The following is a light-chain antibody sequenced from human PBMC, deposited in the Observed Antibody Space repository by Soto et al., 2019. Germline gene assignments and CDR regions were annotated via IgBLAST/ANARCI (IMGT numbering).Light chain of an antibody. Sequence: DIQLAQSPSTLSASVGDRITITCRATQSINWLAWYQQKPGKAPKLLIFEASRLESGVPSRFSGSGSGTEFTFTISSLQPYEFGTYYCQHYDTYSPMWTFGQGTKV. CDR2: EAS. CDR1: QSINW. CDR3: QHYDTYSPMWT. J-gene: IGKJ1*01. V-gene: IGKV1-5*03.